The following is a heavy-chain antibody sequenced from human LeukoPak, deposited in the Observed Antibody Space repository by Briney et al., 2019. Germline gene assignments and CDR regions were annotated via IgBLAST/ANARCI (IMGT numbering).Heavy chain of an antibody. D-gene: IGHD3-22*01. CDR2: IYYSGST. CDR1: GGSISSSSYY. J-gene: IGHJ2*01. V-gene: IGHV4-39*01. CDR3: ARHHAHDSSGYYKGYFDL. Sequence: PSETLSLTCTASGGSISSSSYYWGWIRQPPGKGLEWIGSIYYSGSTYYNPSLKSRVTISVDTSKNQFSLKLSSVTAADTAVYYCARHHAHDSSGYYKGYFDLWGRGTLVTVSS.